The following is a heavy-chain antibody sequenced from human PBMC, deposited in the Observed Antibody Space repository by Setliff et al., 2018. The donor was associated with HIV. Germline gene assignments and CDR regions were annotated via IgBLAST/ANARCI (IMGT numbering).Heavy chain of an antibody. CDR1: GYSFARYG. CDR2: TSGFNGNT. CDR3: ARDSDNFWSGYYAAFDY. Sequence: ASVKVSCKASGYSFARYGLSWVRQAPGQGLEWMGWTSGFNGNTKYAQSFQGRVTMTTDTSSSTAYLDLRSLRSDDTAVYYCARDSDNFWSGYYAAFDYWGQGTLVTVPQ. V-gene: IGHV1-18*01. D-gene: IGHD3-3*01. J-gene: IGHJ4*02.